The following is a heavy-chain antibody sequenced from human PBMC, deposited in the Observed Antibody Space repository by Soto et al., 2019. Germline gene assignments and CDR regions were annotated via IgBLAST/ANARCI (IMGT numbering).Heavy chain of an antibody. CDR3: MRVYYDILTGYYFDY. CDR2: IYYSGST. J-gene: IGHJ4*02. D-gene: IGHD3-9*01. V-gene: IGHV4-59*01. CDR1: GGSISRYY. Sequence: SETLSLTCTVSGGSISRYYWSWIRQPPGKGLEWIGYIYYSGSTNYNPSLKSRVTISVDTSKTQFSLKLSSVTAADTAVYYCMRVYYDILTGYYFDYWGQGTLVTVSS.